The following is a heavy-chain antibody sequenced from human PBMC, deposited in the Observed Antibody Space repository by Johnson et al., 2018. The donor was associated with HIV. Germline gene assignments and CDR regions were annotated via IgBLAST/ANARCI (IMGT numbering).Heavy chain of an antibody. CDR3: AKDRTGGYCSSSSCFDI. CDR2: IRLDGNNK. CDR1: GFTFRNFG. D-gene: IGHD2-2*01. V-gene: IGHV3-30*02. J-gene: IGHJ3*02. Sequence: QVQLVESGGGVVQPGGSLTLSCAASGFTFRNFGIHWVRQAPGKGLEWVAFIRLDGNNKYYADSVKGRFTISRENYKNTLYLQMNSLRAEDTAVYYCAKDRTGGYCSSSSCFDIWGQGTMVTVSS.